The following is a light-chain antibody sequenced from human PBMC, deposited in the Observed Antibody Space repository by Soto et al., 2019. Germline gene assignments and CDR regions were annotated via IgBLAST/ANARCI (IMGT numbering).Light chain of an antibody. CDR1: SGPSSYA. V-gene: IGLV4-69*01. Sequence: QPVLTQSPSASASVGASVKLTCTLSSGPSSYAIAWYQQQPEKAPRYLMKFNSDGSHNKGDGIPDRFSGSSSGAEHYLTISNLQSEDEADYYCQTWGTGSHVVFGGGSKLTVL. CDR2: FNSDGSH. CDR3: QTWGTGSHVV. J-gene: IGLJ2*01.